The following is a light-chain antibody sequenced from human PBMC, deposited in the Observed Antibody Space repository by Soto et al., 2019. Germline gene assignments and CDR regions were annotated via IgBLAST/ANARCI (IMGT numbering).Light chain of an antibody. J-gene: IGLJ1*01. V-gene: IGLV1-40*01. Sequence: QSVLTQPPSVSGAPGQRLTLSCTGSSSNIGAGYDVHWYQQLPGAAPKVVIYGNTNRPSGVPDRFSGSKSGPSASLVITGLQAEDEADDYCLAYDKSLSGYVFGTGTKGTV. CDR2: GNT. CDR1: SSNIGAGYD. CDR3: LAYDKSLSGYV.